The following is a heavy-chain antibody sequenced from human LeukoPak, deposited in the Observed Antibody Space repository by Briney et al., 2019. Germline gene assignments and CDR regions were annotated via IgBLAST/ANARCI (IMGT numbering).Heavy chain of an antibody. V-gene: IGHV1-69*04. CDR1: GGTFSSYA. CDR3: ARDLVAEMATIPDLGY. D-gene: IGHD5-24*01. J-gene: IGHJ4*02. CDR2: IIPILGIA. Sequence: GASVKVSCKASGGTFSSYAISWVRQAPGQGLEWMGRIIPILGIANYAQKFQGRVTITADKSTSTAYMELSSLSSEDTAVYYCARDLVAEMATIPDLGYWGQGTLVTVSS.